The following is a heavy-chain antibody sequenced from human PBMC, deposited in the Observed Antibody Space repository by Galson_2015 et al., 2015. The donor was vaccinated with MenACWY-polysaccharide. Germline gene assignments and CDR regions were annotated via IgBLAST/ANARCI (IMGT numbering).Heavy chain of an antibody. J-gene: IGHJ4*02. Sequence: RQAPGKGLEWVGFIRCKASGETTGYAASVKGRFTISRDDSKSTAYLQMSSLQTEDTAIYYCTRDRPIDYWGQGTLVTVSS. V-gene: IGHV3-49*02. CDR3: TRDRPIDY. CDR2: IRCKASGETT.